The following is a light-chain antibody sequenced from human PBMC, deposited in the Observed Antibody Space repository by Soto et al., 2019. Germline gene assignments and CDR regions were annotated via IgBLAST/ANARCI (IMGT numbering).Light chain of an antibody. J-gene: IGKJ4*01. V-gene: IGKV1-8*01. CDR3: QRYYSDPRT. CDR1: QGISSY. CDR2: AAS. Sequence: AIRMTQSPSSFSASTGDRVTITCRATQGISSYLAWYQHKPGKAPKLLIYAASTLPSRVPSRISGSGSGTDFTLTLRRPQSEDFATHYCQRYYSDPRTFGGGNKVEIK.